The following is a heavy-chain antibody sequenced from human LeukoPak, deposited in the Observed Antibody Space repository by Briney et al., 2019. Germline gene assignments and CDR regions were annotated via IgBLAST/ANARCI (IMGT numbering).Heavy chain of an antibody. J-gene: IGHJ3*02. V-gene: IGHV3-66*01. Sequence: GGSLRLSCAASGFTVSSNYMSWVRQAPGKGLEWVSVIYSGGSTYYADSVKGRFTISRDNSKNTLYLQMNSLRAEDTAAYYCASVVVAAFDAFDIWGQGTMVAVSS. CDR2: IYSGGST. CDR1: GFTVSSNY. D-gene: IGHD2-15*01. CDR3: ASVVVAAFDAFDI.